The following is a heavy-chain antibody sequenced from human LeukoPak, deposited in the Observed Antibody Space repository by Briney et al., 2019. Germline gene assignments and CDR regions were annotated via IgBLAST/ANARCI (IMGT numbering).Heavy chain of an antibody. J-gene: IGHJ4*02. D-gene: IGHD3-22*01. Sequence: GGSLRLSCAASGFTFSSYAMSWVRQAPGKGLEWVSAISGSGGSTYYADSVKGRFTISRDNSKNTLYLQMNSLRAEDTAVYYCAKDQKIVVVITHDYWGQGTLATVSS. CDR3: AKDQKIVVVITHDY. CDR2: ISGSGGST. V-gene: IGHV3-23*01. CDR1: GFTFSSYA.